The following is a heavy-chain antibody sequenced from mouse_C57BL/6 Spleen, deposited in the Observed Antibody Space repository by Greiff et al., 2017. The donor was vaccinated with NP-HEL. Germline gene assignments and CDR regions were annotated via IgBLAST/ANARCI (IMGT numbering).Heavy chain of an antibody. J-gene: IGHJ2*01. CDR3: TAITKNYFDY. CDR2: IRLKSDNYAT. Sequence: EVQLVESGGGLVQPGGSMKLSCVASGFTFSNYWMNWVRQSPEKGLEWVAQIRLKSDNYATHYAESVKGRFTISRDDSKSSVYLQMNNLRAEDTGIYYCTAITKNYFDYWGQGTTLTVSS. V-gene: IGHV6-3*01. D-gene: IGHD1-2*01. CDR1: GFTFSNYW.